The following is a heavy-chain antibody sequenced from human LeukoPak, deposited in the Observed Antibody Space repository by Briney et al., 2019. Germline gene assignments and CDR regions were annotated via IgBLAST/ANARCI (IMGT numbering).Heavy chain of an antibody. V-gene: IGHV3-30*03. CDR2: ISYDGSNK. J-gene: IGHJ4*02. CDR3: ARDGKEDYFDY. D-gene: IGHD1-26*01. Sequence: PGGSLRLSCAASGFTFSSYGMHWVRQAPGKGLEWVAVISYDGSNKYYADSVKGRFTISRDNSKNTLYLQMNSLRAEDTAVYYCARDGKEDYFDYWGQGTLDTVSS. CDR1: GFTFSSYG.